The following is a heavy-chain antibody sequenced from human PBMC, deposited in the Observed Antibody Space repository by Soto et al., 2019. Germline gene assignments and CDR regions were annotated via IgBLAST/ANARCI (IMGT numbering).Heavy chain of an antibody. V-gene: IGHV3-23*01. Sequence: PGGSLRLSCAASGFTFSSYAMSWVRQAPGKGLEWVSTISGVSTYYADSVKGRFTFSRDNSKNTVYLQKNSLRAEDTAVYYCAKYVPQVVVTTGAFDIWGQGTMVTVSS. D-gene: IGHD3-22*01. CDR1: GFTFSSYA. CDR2: ISGVST. CDR3: AKYVPQVVVTTGAFDI. J-gene: IGHJ3*02.